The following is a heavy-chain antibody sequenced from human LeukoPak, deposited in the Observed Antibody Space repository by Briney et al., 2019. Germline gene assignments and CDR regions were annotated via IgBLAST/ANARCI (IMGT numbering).Heavy chain of an antibody. V-gene: IGHV1-69*05. J-gene: IGHJ4*02. CDR1: GGTFSSYA. CDR2: IIPIFGTA. CDR3: ARHYNGGYYFDY. D-gene: IGHD5-24*01. Sequence: SVKVSCKASGGTFSSYAISWVRQAPGQGLEWMGGIIPIFGTANYAQKFQGRVTITTDESTSSAYMELSSLRSEDTAVYYCARHYNGGYYFDYWGQGTLVTVSS.